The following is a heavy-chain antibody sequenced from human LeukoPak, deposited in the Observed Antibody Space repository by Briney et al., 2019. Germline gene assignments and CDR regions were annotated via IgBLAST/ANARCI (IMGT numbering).Heavy chain of an antibody. V-gene: IGHV4-59*01. CDR3: ASRSSIWSGYQDTLYYFDS. CDR2: IYYSGST. Sequence: PSETLSLTCTVSRGSISNSYWSWIRQPPGKRLEWIGHIYYSGSTNYNPSLKSRVTISVDTSKNQFSLKLSSVTAADTAVYYCASRSSIWSGYQDTLYYFDSWGQGTLVTVSS. J-gene: IGHJ4*02. D-gene: IGHD3-3*01. CDR1: RGSISNSY.